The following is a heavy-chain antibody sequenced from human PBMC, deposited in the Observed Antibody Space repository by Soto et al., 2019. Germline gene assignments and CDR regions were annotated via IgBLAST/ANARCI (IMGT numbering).Heavy chain of an antibody. CDR2: ISSSTSAI. CDR3: AREEDYGDWGY. Sequence: ESGGGLVQPGGSLRLSCAASGFTFSDYGLNWVRQAPGKGLEWVAYISSSTSAIFYAESVRGRFTISRDNAKNALYLQMNSLRAEDTAVYYCAREEDYGDWGYWGQGTLVTVSS. V-gene: IGHV3-48*01. CDR1: GFTFSDYG. J-gene: IGHJ4*02. D-gene: IGHD4-17*01.